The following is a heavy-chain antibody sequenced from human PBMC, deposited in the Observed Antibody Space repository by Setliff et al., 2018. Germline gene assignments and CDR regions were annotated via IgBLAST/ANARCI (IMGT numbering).Heavy chain of an antibody. CDR3: ARLFQGYDYYKKFDS. V-gene: IGHV1-2*02. CDR2: INPNSGGT. D-gene: IGHD3-10*01. CDR1: AYSFTDYY. J-gene: IGHJ4*02. Sequence: ASVKVSCKTSAYSFTDYYIQWVRQAPGQGLEWMGWINPNSGGTKYSPKFQGRVAMTRDTSVTTAFLELSGLTYDDTAVYYCARLFQGYDYYKKFDSWGQGTLVTVS.